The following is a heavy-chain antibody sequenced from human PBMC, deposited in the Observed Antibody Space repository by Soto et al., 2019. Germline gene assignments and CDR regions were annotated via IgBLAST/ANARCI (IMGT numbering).Heavy chain of an antibody. D-gene: IGHD3-22*01. Sequence: EVQLVQSGAEVKKPGESLTISCKGSGYSFTNYWIAWVRQTPGRGLEWMGIIYPDDSDTRYSPSFHGQVTVTVDKSITTAYLKWSSLKASDTAMYFCARRHEISAYADYWGQGTLVTVSP. CDR3: ARRHEISAYADY. V-gene: IGHV5-51*01. CDR1: GYSFTNYW. CDR2: IYPDDSDT. J-gene: IGHJ4*02.